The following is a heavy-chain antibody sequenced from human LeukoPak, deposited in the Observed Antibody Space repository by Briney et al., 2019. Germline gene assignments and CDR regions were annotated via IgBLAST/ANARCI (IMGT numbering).Heavy chain of an antibody. J-gene: IGHJ4*02. V-gene: IGHV3-66*01. CDR3: ANGRSGTFYFDS. CDR2: IYADGTT. D-gene: IGHD3-10*01. CDR1: GFTVSNTY. Sequence: GGSLRLSCAAFGFTVSNTYMSWVRQAPGKGLEWVSLIYADGTTHYADSVQGRFTISKDNSKNTLYLQMNSLRAEDTAVYYCANGRSGTFYFDSWGQGTLVTVSS.